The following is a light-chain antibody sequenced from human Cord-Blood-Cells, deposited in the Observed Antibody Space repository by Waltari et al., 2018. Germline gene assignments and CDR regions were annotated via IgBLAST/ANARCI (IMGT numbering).Light chain of an antibody. CDR3: SSYTSSSTLV. CDR2: DVS. V-gene: IGLV2-14*01. CDR1: SSDVGGYNY. J-gene: IGLJ2*01. Sequence: QSALTQPASVSGPPGQSITISCTVTSSDVGGYNYFSWYQQHPGKAPKLMIYDVSKRPSGVSNRFSGSKSGNTASLTISGLQAEDEADYYCSSYTSSSTLVFGGGTKLTVL.